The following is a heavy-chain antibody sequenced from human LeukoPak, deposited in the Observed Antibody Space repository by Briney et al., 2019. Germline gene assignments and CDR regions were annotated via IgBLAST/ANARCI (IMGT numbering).Heavy chain of an antibody. CDR1: GFTFSSYA. D-gene: IGHD2-2*01. J-gene: IGHJ4*02. CDR3: AKADGDIVVVPAAMSVDNYYFDY. Sequence: GGSLRLSCVASGFTFSSYAMHWVRQAPGKGLEWVAVISYDGSNKYYADSVKGRFTISRDNSKNTLYLQMNSLRAEDTAVYYCAKADGDIVVVPAAMSVDNYYFDYWGQGTLVTVSS. V-gene: IGHV3-30*04. CDR2: ISYDGSNK.